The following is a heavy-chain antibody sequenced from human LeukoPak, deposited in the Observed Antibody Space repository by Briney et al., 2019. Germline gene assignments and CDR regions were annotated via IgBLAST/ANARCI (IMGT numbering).Heavy chain of an antibody. CDR3: ARTPDTSGYNCWYFDL. Sequence: KPSETLSLTCTVSGDSINSHHWSWIRQPPGKGLEWIGYLSNRGSTNYNPSLQSRVAISVDTSKNRFSLRLSSVTAADTAVYYCARTPDTSGYNCWYFDLWGRGSLVTVSS. J-gene: IGHJ2*01. CDR2: LSNRGST. D-gene: IGHD3-22*01. CDR1: GDSINSHH. V-gene: IGHV4-59*11.